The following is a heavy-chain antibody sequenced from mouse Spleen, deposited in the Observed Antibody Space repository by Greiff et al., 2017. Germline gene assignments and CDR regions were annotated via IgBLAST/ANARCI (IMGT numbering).Heavy chain of an antibody. CDR1: GYTFTDYN. J-gene: IGHJ3*01. Sequence: SGPELVKPGASVKMSCKASGYTFTDYNMHWVKQSHGKSLEWIGYINPNNGGTSYNQKFKGKATLTVNESSSTAYMELRSLTSEDSAVYYCSYGNYVRFAYWGQGTLVTVSA. CDR2: INPNNGGT. CDR3: SYGNYVRFAY. D-gene: IGHD2-1*01. V-gene: IGHV1-22*01.